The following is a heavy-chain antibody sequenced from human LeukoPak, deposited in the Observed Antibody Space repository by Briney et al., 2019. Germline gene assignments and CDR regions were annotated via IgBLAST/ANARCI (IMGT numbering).Heavy chain of an antibody. CDR1: GYTFTDYF. Sequence: GASVKVSCKASGYTFTDYFVQWVRQDGGQGKGGMGWIDAKKGDTKYAKKIQGRVTISWETTKTTAYLELNRLTSDDTAAYYCARGYAYGWFDPWGQGTLVTVSS. V-gene: IGHV1-2*02. CDR3: ARGYAYGWFDP. D-gene: IGHD3-16*01. CDR2: IDAKKGDT. J-gene: IGHJ5*02.